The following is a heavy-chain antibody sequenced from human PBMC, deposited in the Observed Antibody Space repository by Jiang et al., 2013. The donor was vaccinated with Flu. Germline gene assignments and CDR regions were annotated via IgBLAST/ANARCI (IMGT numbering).Heavy chain of an antibody. CDR1: GFTFSSYS. CDR3: ARQYYYDSSGYYLRHFDY. Sequence: GSLRLSCAASGFTFSSYSMNWVRQAPGKGLDWVSYISSSSSTIYYADSVKGRFTISRDNAKNSLYLQMNSLRAEDTAVYYCARQYYYDSSGYYLRHFDYWGQGTLVTVSS. CDR2: ISSSSSTI. V-gene: IGHV3-48*01. J-gene: IGHJ4*02. D-gene: IGHD3-22*01.